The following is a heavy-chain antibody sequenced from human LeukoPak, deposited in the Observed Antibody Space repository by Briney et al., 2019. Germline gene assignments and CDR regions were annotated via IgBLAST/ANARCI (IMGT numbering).Heavy chain of an antibody. CDR1: GLTFSSYE. CDR3: ARSVQWLPY. J-gene: IGHJ4*02. Sequence: GGSLRLSCVASGLTFSSYEMNWLRQSPGKGLEWVSYISGSGTTIYYADSVKGRFTISRDNAKNSLYLQMNSLRAEDTAVYYCARSVQWLPYWGQGTLVTVSS. D-gene: IGHD6-19*01. CDR2: ISGSGTTI. V-gene: IGHV3-48*03.